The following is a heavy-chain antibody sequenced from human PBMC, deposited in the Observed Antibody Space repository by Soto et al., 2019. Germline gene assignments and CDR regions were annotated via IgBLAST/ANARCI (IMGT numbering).Heavy chain of an antibody. V-gene: IGHV3-15*07. CDR3: SALGV. D-gene: IGHD1-26*01. J-gene: IGHJ6*02. CDR1: GFNFINAW. Sequence: EVQLVESGGGLVEPGGSLRLSCAASGFNFINAWMHWVRQAPGKGLEWVGRIKSKADGETTDYAAPVKGRFIISRDDSNNTLYLQINSLKMEDTAVYYCSALGVWGQGTTVTVSS. CDR2: IKSKADGETT.